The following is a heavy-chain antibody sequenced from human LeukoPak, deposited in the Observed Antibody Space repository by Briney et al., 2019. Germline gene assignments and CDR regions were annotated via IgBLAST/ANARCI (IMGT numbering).Heavy chain of an antibody. CDR3: AKPFDFWSGYTSY. CDR2: ISGSGGST. D-gene: IGHD3-3*01. Sequence: GGSLRLSCAASGFTFSSYAMSWVRLAPGKGLEWVSAISGSGGSTYYADSVKGRFTISRDNSKNTLYLQMNSLRAEDTAVYYCAKPFDFWSGYTSYWGQGTLVTVSS. CDR1: GFTFSSYA. V-gene: IGHV3-23*01. J-gene: IGHJ4*02.